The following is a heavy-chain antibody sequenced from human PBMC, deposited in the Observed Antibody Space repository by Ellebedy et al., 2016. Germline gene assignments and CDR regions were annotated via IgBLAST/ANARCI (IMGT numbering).Heavy chain of an antibody. V-gene: IGHV1-46*01. D-gene: IGHD6-13*01. CDR2: INPSGGST. J-gene: IGHJ1*01. CDR3: ARDWGGRDIAAANPDFQH. CDR1: GYTFTSYY. Sequence: ASVKVSCKASGYTFTSYYMHWVRQAPGQGLEWMGLINPSGGSTSYAQIFQGRVTMTTDTSTSTAYMELRSLRTDDTAVYYCARDWGGRDIAAANPDFQHWGQGTLVTVSS.